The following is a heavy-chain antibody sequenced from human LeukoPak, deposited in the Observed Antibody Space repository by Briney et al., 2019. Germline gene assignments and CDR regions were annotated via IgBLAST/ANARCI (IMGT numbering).Heavy chain of an antibody. Sequence: GGSLRLSCAASGFTFSSYSMNWVRQAPGNRLEWVSSISSSSSYIYYADSVKGRFTISRDNAKNSLFLQMNSLRAEDTAVYYCARDLLGTVTTFHAFDIWGQGTMVTVSS. D-gene: IGHD4-17*01. CDR3: ARDLLGTVTTFHAFDI. J-gene: IGHJ3*02. V-gene: IGHV3-21*01. CDR1: GFTFSSYS. CDR2: ISSSSSYI.